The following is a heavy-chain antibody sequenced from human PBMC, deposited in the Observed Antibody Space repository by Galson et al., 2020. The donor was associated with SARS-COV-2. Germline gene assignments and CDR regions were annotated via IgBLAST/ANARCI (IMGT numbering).Heavy chain of an antibody. V-gene: IGHV1-69*10. CDR1: GDTFNSYA. CDR3: ARAPYFDFWSGDIPNYSYYYMDV. CDR2: NIPILDIS. D-gene: IGHD3-3*01. J-gene: IGHJ6*03. Sequence: SVKVSCKASGDTFNSYAISWVRQAPGQGLEWMGGNIPILDISNYAQKFQGKVTLTADKSTTTAYMELSSLRSEDTAVYYCARAPYFDFWSGDIPNYSYYYMDVWAKGTTVTVSS.